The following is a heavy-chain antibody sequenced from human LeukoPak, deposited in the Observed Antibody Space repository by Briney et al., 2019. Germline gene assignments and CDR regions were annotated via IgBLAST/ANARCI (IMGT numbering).Heavy chain of an antibody. CDR2: IWYDGSNK. J-gene: IGHJ5*02. Sequence: GRSLRLSCAASGFTFSSYGMHWVRQAPGKGLEWVAVIWYDGSNKYYADSVKGRFTISRDNSKNTLYLQMNSLRAEDTAVYYCARDRVDSSSWQSIWFDPWGQGTLVTVSS. CDR1: GFTFSSYG. CDR3: ARDRVDSSSWQSIWFDP. V-gene: IGHV3-33*08. D-gene: IGHD6-13*01.